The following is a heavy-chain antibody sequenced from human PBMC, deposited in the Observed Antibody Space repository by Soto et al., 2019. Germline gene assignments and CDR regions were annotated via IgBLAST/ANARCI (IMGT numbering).Heavy chain of an antibody. D-gene: IGHD3-10*01. Sequence: ASETLSLTCTVSGGSISSGGYYWSWIRQHPGKGLEWIGYIYYSGSTYYNPSLKSRVTISVDTSKNQFSLKLSSVTAADTAVYYCARAPPSGVLLWFGELDYWGQGTLVTVSS. CDR1: GGSISSGGYY. J-gene: IGHJ4*02. V-gene: IGHV4-31*03. CDR3: ARAPPSGVLLWFGELDY. CDR2: IYYSGST.